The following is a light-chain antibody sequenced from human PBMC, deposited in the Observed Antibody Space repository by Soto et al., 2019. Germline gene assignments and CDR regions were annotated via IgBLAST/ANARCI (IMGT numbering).Light chain of an antibody. J-gene: IGLJ2*01. CDR2: EVR. CDR1: NNDVGSYNF. CDR3: TSYTTSSTLV. Sequence: QSALTQPASVSGSPGQSITISCTGTNNDVGSYNFVSWYQQHPGKVPKLVIYEVRNRPSGVSNRFSGSKSGNTASLTISGLQAEDEADYYCTSYTTSSTLVFGGGTKLTVL. V-gene: IGLV2-14*01.